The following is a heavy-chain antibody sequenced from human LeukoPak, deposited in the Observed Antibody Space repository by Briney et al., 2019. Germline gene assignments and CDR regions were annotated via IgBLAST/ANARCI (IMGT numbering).Heavy chain of an antibody. CDR3: ARDRISYCSSASCYIDY. V-gene: IGHV3-33*01. CDR2: IWYDGSNK. CDR1: GFTFSSYG. J-gene: IGHJ4*02. Sequence: AGGSLRLSCAASGFTFSSYGMHWVRQAPGKGLEWVAVIWYDGSNKYYADSVKGRFTISRDNSKNTLFLQMNSLRAEDTAVYYCARDRISYCSSASCYIDYWGQGTLVTVSS. D-gene: IGHD2-2*02.